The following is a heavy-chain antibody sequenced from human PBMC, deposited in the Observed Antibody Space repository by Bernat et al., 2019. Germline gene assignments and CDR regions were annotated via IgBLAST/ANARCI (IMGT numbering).Heavy chain of an antibody. D-gene: IGHD2-15*01. V-gene: IGHV3-7*04. CDR2: IIQDGSEK. Sequence: VQLVESGGGVVQPGRSLRLSCAASGFTFSSYGMHWVRQAPGKGLEWVANIIQDGSEKYYLDSVRGRFTISRDNAKNSLYLQMNSLRAEDTAVYYCARAQDVVVVDTYFDYWGQGTLVTVSS. CDR3: ARAQDVVVVDTYFDY. J-gene: IGHJ4*02. CDR1: GFTFSSYG.